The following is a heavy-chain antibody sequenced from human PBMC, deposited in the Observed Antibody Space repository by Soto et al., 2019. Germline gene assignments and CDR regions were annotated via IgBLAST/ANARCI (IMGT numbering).Heavy chain of an antibody. D-gene: IGHD3-22*01. V-gene: IGHV3-53*01. Sequence: GGGLIQPGGSLRLPCAASGFTVSSNYMSWVRQAPGKGLEWVSVIYSGGSTYYADSVKGRFTISRDNSKNTLYLQMNSLRAEDTAVYYCASTRPYYYDSSGPKFDYWGQGTLVTVSS. CDR2: IYSGGST. CDR1: GFTVSSNY. CDR3: ASTRPYYYDSSGPKFDY. J-gene: IGHJ4*02.